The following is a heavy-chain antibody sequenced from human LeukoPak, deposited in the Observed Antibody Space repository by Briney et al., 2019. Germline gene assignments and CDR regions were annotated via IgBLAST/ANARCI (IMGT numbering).Heavy chain of an antibody. CDR1: GGTFSSCA. CDR3: ARGEQLDLWYFDY. V-gene: IGHV1-69*04. CDR2: IIPILGIA. J-gene: IGHJ4*02. D-gene: IGHD6-13*01. Sequence: ASVKVSCKASGGTFSSCAISWVRQAPGQGLEWMGRIIPILGIANYAQKFQGRVTITADKSTSTAYMVLSSLRSEDTAVYYCARGEQLDLWYFDYWGQGTLVTVSS.